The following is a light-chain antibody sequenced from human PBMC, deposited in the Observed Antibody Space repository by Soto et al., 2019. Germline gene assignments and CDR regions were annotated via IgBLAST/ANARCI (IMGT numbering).Light chain of an antibody. V-gene: IGLV2-14*01. J-gene: IGLJ3*02. CDR3: SSYTTTSTLEV. CDR1: SSDVGGYKF. Sequence: QSVLTQPASVSGSPGQSITISCTGTSSDVGGYKFVSWYQQHPGTAPKPIIYEVSNRPSGVSHRFSGSKSGNTATLTISGLQAEDEADYYCSSYTTTSTLEVFGGGTKVTVL. CDR2: EVS.